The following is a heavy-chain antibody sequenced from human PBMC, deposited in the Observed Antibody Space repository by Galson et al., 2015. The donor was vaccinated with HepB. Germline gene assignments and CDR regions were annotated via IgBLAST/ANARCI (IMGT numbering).Heavy chain of an antibody. D-gene: IGHD6-13*01. CDR2: ISSNEGST. CDR3: VKARSSSWYKYYFDY. Sequence: SLRLSCAASGFTFSSYAMHWVRQAPGKGLEYVSAISSNEGSTYYADSVKGRFTISRDNSKNTLYLQMSSLRAEDTAVYYCVKARSSSWYKYYFDYWGQGTLVTVSS. CDR1: GFTFSSYA. J-gene: IGHJ4*02. V-gene: IGHV3-64D*06.